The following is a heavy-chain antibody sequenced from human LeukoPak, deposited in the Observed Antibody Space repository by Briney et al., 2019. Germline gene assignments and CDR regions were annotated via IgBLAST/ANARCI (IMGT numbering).Heavy chain of an antibody. V-gene: IGHV3-33*06. CDR3: AKALAVADSYFDY. D-gene: IGHD6-19*01. Sequence: GGSLRLSCAASGFTFSSYGMHWVRQAPGKGLEWVAVIWYDGSNKYYADSVKRRFTISRDNSKNTLYLQMNSLRAEDTAVYYCAKALAVADSYFDYWGQGPLVTVSS. CDR2: IWYDGSNK. J-gene: IGHJ4*02. CDR1: GFTFSSYG.